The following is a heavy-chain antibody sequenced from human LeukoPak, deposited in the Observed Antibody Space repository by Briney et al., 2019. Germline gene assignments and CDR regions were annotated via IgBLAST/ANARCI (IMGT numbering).Heavy chain of an antibody. CDR1: GGTFSSYA. V-gene: IGHV1-69*13. Sequence: ASVKVSCKASGGTFSSYAISWVRQAPGQGLEWMGGIIPIFGTANYAQKFQGRVTITADESTSTAYMELSSLRSEDTAVYYCASHDCGGDCYSRYYYYYYMDVWDKGTTVTVSS. J-gene: IGHJ6*03. CDR2: IIPIFGTA. D-gene: IGHD2-21*01. CDR3: ASHDCGGDCYSRYYYYYYMDV.